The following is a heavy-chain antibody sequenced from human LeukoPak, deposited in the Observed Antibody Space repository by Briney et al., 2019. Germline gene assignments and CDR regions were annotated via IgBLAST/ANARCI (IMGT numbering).Heavy chain of an antibody. CDR2: IYWNDDE. Sequence: SGPTLVNPTQTLTLTCTFSGFALSTPGMGVSWIRQPPGEALEWLALIYWNDDERYTPSLKSRLTITKDTSKNQVVLTMTNVDPVDTATYYCSHLRGEGGYLYFDYWGQGTLVTVSS. J-gene: IGHJ4*02. CDR3: SHLRGEGGYLYFDY. V-gene: IGHV2-5*01. CDR1: GFALSTPGMG. D-gene: IGHD3-22*01.